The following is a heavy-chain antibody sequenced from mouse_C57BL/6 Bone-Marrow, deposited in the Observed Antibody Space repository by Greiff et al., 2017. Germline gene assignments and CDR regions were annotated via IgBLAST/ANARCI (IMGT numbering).Heavy chain of an antibody. CDR1: GYTFTSYW. Sequence: QVQLQQPGAELVKPGASVKLSCKASGYTFTSYWMHWVKQRPGQGLEWIGMIHPNSGSTNYNEKFKSKATLTVDKSSSTAYMQLSSLTSEDSAVYYCARTIITPVPYYFDYWGQGTTLTVSS. D-gene: IGHD1-1*01. V-gene: IGHV1-64*01. CDR3: ARTIITPVPYYFDY. J-gene: IGHJ2*01. CDR2: IHPNSGST.